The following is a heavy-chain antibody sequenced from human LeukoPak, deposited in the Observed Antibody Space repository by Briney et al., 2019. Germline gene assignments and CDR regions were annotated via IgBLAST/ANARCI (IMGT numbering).Heavy chain of an antibody. V-gene: IGHV4-39*07. CDR1: GGSIKSSIYY. CDR3: ARGAEINWFDP. CDR2: IYHTGAT. Sequence: SETLSLTCTVSGGSIKSSIYYWGWIRQPPGKGLEWVGSIYHTGATYYNPSLKSRVTISVDTSKNQFSLKLSSVTAADTAVYYCARGAEINWFDPWGQGTLVNVSS. J-gene: IGHJ5*02. D-gene: IGHD1-26*01.